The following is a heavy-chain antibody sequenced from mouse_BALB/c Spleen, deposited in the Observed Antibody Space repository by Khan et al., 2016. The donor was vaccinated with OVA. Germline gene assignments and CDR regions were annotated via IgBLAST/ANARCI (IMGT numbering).Heavy chain of an antibody. CDR3: ARGRGNSRFAY. Sequence: QVQLQQSGAELVRPGVSVKISCKGSGYTFTDYAMHWVKQSHVKSLEWIGVISTCYGDADYNQKFKGKATMTVDKSSSTAYMELARLTSEDSAMYYCARGRGNSRFAYWGQGTLVTVSA. V-gene: IGHV1S137*01. J-gene: IGHJ3*01. CDR2: ISTCYGDA. CDR1: GYTFTDYA.